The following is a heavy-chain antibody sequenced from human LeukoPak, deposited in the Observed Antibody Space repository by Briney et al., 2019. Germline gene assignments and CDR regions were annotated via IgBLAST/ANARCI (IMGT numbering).Heavy chain of an antibody. D-gene: IGHD3-3*01. CDR2: IYYSGST. V-gene: IGHV4-59*01. CDR1: GGSISSYY. Sequence: PSETLSLTCTVSGGSISSYYWSWIRQPPGKGLEWSGYIYYSGSTNYNPSLKSRVTISVDTSKNQFSLKLSSVTAADTAVYYCARVYRGVAPFYWGQGTLVTVSS. CDR3: ARVYRGVAPFY. J-gene: IGHJ4*02.